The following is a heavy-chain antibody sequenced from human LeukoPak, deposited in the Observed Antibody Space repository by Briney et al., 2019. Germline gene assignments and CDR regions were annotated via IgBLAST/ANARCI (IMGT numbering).Heavy chain of an antibody. CDR2: IIPIFGIA. Sequence: SVKVSCKASGGTFSSYVISWVRQAPGQGLEWMGRIIPIFGIANYAQKFQGRVTITADKSTSTAYMELSSLRSEDTAVYYCARGSGVVVPAAISGPYYYYGMDVWGQGTTVTVSS. V-gene: IGHV1-69*04. D-gene: IGHD2-2*01. CDR3: ARGSGVVVPAAISGPYYYYGMDV. J-gene: IGHJ6*02. CDR1: GGTFSSYV.